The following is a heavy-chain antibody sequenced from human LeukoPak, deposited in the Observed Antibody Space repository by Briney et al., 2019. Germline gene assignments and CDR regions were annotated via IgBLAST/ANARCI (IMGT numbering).Heavy chain of an antibody. Sequence: PGGSLRLSCAASGFTFSSYSMNWVRQAPGKGLECVSSFSVTAHTAHYAHSVKGRFTVSRDTSKSTLYLQMKSLRVEDTAVYYCAKESKSTSSWYYFDSWGQGTLVTVSS. CDR3: AKESKSTSSWYYFDS. CDR1: GFTFSSYS. V-gene: IGHV3-23*01. J-gene: IGHJ4*02. D-gene: IGHD6-13*01. CDR2: FSVTAHTA.